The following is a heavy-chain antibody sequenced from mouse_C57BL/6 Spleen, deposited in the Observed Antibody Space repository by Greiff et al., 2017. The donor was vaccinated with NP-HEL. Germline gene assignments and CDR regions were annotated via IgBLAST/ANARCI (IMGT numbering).Heavy chain of an antibody. J-gene: IGHJ4*01. Sequence: EVQLQQSGPELVKPGASVKISCKASGYTFTDYYMNWVKQSHGKSLEWIGDINPNNGGTSYNQKFKGKATLTVDKSSSTAYMELRSLTSEDSAVYYCARLDEGYAMDYWGQGTSVTVSS. V-gene: IGHV1-26*01. CDR1: GYTFTDYY. CDR3: ARLDEGYAMDY. CDR2: INPNNGGT.